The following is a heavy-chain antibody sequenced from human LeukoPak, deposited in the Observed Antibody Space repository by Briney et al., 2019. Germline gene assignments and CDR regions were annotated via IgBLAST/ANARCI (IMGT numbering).Heavy chain of an antibody. CDR1: GFTFSKHG. CDR2: ISPSGDIT. J-gene: IGHJ3*02. CDR3: AKSNGYGLIDI. V-gene: IGHV3-23*01. D-gene: IGHD3-22*01. Sequence: GGSLRLSCAASGFTFSKHGMNWVRQAPGKGLEWVSGISPSGDITYYADSVKGRFTISRDNSKNTLYLEVISLTAEDTAVYYCAKSNGYGLIDIWGQGTMVTVSS.